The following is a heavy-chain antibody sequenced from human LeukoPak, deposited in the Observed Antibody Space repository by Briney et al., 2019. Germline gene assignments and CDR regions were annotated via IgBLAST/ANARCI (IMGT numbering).Heavy chain of an antibody. V-gene: IGHV4-30-4*08. CDR3: ARERVHFSFDP. J-gene: IGHJ5*02. CDR2: IYYSGST. Sequence: SQTLSLTCTVSGGSISSGDDYWSWIRQPPGKGLEGIGYIYYSGSTYYNPSLKRRVTISVDTSKNQFSLKLSSVTAEDTAVYYCARERVHFSFDPWGQGTLVTVSA. D-gene: IGHD1-1*01. CDR1: GGSISSGDDY.